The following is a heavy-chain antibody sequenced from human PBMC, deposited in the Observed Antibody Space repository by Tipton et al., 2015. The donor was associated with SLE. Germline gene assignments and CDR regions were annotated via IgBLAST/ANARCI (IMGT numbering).Heavy chain of an antibody. CDR1: GGSLSSYY. J-gene: IGHJ3*02. Sequence: TLSLTCTVSGGSLSSYYWSWIRQPAGKGLEWIGRIYASGSTEYNPSLKSRVTISVDPSKNQFSLRLTSLTAADTAVYYCARVVYGFSDASDIWGQGTLVTVPS. CDR2: IYASGST. D-gene: IGHD5-24*01. CDR3: ARVVYGFSDASDI. V-gene: IGHV4-4*07.